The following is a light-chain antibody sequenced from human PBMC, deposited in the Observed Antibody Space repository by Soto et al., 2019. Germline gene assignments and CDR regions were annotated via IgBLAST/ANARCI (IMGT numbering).Light chain of an antibody. Sequence: QSALTQPASVSGSPGQSITISCTGTSSDVGSYELVSWFQQHPGKAPKLMIYEGSKRPSGVSNRFSGSKSGNTASLTISGLQAEDEADYYCSSYTTSRTLVFGTGTKLTVL. V-gene: IGLV2-14*02. CDR3: SSYTTSRTLV. CDR1: SSDVGSYEL. CDR2: EGS. J-gene: IGLJ1*01.